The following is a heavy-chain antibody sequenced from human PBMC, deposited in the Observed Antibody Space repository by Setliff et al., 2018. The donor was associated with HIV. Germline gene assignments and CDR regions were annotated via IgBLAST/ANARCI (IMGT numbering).Heavy chain of an antibody. D-gene: IGHD3-9*01. Sequence: SETLSLTCTVSGGSISSGGYYWSWSRHHPGKGLEWIGYINYSGNTYYHPSLQSRLTISVDTSKNQFSLNLSSVTAADAAVYDCAREKVRYFDWSRTRDAVDIWGHGTTVIVS. CDR1: GGSISSGGYY. J-gene: IGHJ3*02. CDR2: INYSGNT. V-gene: IGHV4-31*03. CDR3: AREKVRYFDWSRTRDAVDI.